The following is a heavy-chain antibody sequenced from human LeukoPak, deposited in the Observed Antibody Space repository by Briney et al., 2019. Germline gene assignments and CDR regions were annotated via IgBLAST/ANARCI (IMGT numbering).Heavy chain of an antibody. Sequence: QAGGSLRLSCAASGFTFSSYAMSWVRQAPGKGLEWVSAISGSGGSTYYADSVKGRFTISRDNSKNTLYLQMNSLRAEDTAVYYCAKAGYGSGYFPPLYYFDYWGQGTLVTVSS. D-gene: IGHD2-15*01. CDR2: ISGSGGST. J-gene: IGHJ4*02. V-gene: IGHV3-23*01. CDR3: AKAGYGSGYFPPLYYFDY. CDR1: GFTFSSYA.